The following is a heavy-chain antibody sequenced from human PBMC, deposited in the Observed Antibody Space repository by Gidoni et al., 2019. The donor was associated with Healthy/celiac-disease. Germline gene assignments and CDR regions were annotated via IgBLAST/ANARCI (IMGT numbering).Heavy chain of an antibody. J-gene: IGHJ5*02. D-gene: IGHD6-6*01. CDR2: INPNSGGT. CDR1: GYTFTGYY. CDR3: ARGPNGSIAARRVSWFDP. V-gene: IGHV1-2*06. Sequence: QVQLVQSGAEVKKPGASVKVSCKASGYTFTGYYLHWVRQAPGQGLEWMGRINPNSGGTNDAQKFQGRVTMTRDTSISTAYMELSRLRSDDTAVYYCARGPNGSIAARRVSWFDPWGQGTLVTVSS.